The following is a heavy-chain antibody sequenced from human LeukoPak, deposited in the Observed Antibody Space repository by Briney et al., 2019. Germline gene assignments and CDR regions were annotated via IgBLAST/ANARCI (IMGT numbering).Heavy chain of an antibody. CDR2: ISYTGGT. D-gene: IGHD3-16*01. CDR3: AGSGGFTSPQNY. CDR1: GGSVSSYY. J-gene: IGHJ4*02. Sequence: SETLSLTCTVSGGSVSSYYWSWIRQPPGKGLEWIGCISYTGGTNYTPSLKSRVTISLDTSKNQFSLKLYSVTAADTALYYCAGSGGFTSPQNYWGQGTLVTV. V-gene: IGHV4-59*02.